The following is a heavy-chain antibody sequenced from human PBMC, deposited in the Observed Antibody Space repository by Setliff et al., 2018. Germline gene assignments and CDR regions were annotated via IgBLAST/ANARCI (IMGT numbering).Heavy chain of an antibody. CDR1: GGSLRGNAIF. J-gene: IGHJ2*01. V-gene: IGHV4-39*01. CDR3: ARHHAQYYSDSSGYFYEDWYFDL. CDR2: IYYTGDP. D-gene: IGHD3-22*01. Sequence: SETLSLTCTVSGGSLRGNAIFWGWIRQPPGKGLEWIGSIYYTGDPYYNPSLKSRVTMSVDTSRNQLSLKLTSVTAADTAVYYCARHHAQYYSDSSGYFYEDWYFDLWGRGTLVTVSS.